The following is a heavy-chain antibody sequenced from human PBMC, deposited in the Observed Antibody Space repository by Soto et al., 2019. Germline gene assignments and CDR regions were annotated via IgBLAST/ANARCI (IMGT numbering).Heavy chain of an antibody. D-gene: IGHD3-16*01. J-gene: IGHJ5*02. CDR1: GFTFGDYY. Sequence: GGSLRLSCAASGFTFGDYYMSWIRESPGKGKEWVSYISSSSSTVYYADSVMGRFTISSYYATNSLFLQLNCLRAADTAMYYCARWRFITGRTLGVLEFDPWCPVTLVTVST. CDR3: ARWRFITGRTLGVLEFDP. V-gene: IGHV3-11*01. CDR2: ISSSSSTV.